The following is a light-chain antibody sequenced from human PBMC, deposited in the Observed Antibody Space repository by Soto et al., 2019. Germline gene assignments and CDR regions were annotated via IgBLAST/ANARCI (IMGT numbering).Light chain of an antibody. CDR1: SSDVGAYNF. Sequence: QSALTQPPSASGSPGQSVTISCTGTSSDVGAYNFVSWYQQHPGKAPKLLIYEVSKRSSGGPDRFSGSKSGNTASLTVSGLQAEDDSDYYCSSYVGSNTVIFGGGTQLTVL. CDR2: EVS. V-gene: IGLV2-8*01. CDR3: SSYVGSNTVI. J-gene: IGLJ2*01.